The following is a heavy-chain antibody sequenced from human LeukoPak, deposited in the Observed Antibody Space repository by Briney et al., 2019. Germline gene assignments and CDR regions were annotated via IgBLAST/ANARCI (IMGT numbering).Heavy chain of an antibody. V-gene: IGHV4-4*09. CDR3: ARLHYMDV. J-gene: IGHJ6*03. CDR1: GGSISSYY. CDR2: IYTSRST. Sequence: PSETLSLTCTVSGGSISSYYWSWIRQPPGKGLEWIGYIYTSRSTNYNPSLKSRVTISVDTSKNQFSLKLSSVTAADTAVYYCARLHYMDVWGKGTTVTVSS.